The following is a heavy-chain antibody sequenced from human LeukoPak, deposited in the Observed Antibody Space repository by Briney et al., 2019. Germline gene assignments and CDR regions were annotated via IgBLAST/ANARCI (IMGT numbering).Heavy chain of an antibody. CDR3: ARGNNGYIDY. CDR1: GDSVSSNSAA. Sequence: SQTLSLTCAISGDSVSSNSAAWNWLRQSPSRGLEWLGRAYYRSKWYNGYAVSVKSRITITPDTSKNQFSLQLNSVTPEDTAVYYCARGNNGYIDYWGQGTLVTVSS. CDR2: AYYRSKWYN. V-gene: IGHV6-1*01. J-gene: IGHJ4*02. D-gene: IGHD2-8*01.